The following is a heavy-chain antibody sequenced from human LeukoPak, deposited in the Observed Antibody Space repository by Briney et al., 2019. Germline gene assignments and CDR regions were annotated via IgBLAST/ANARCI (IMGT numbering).Heavy chain of an antibody. CDR1: GFTFSSYG. J-gene: IGHJ5*02. CDR3: ARALPFGGWFDP. V-gene: IGHV3-30*03. CDR2: ISYDGSNK. D-gene: IGHD3-16*01. Sequence: GRSLRLSCAASGFTFSSYGMHWVRQAPGKGLEWVAVISYDGSNKYYADSVKGRFTISRDNSKNLLYLQMNSLRAEDTAVYYCARALPFGGWFDPWGQGTLVTVSS.